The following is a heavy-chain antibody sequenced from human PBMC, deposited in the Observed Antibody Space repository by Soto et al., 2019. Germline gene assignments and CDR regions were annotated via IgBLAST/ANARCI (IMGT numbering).Heavy chain of an antibody. V-gene: IGHV3-23*01. CDR1: GFTFSSYA. D-gene: IGHD3-10*01. CDR2: VSGGGEST. Sequence: EVQLLESGGGLVQPGGSLRLSCEGSGFTFSSYAMNWVRQAPGKGLEWVSAVSGGGESTFYADSVKGRFTISRDKSKNTVTLQINSLGVDDTAVYYCSRKVPGSTSLTLCGHFDLWGRGTRFTVSS. J-gene: IGHJ2*01. CDR3: SRKVPGSTSLTLCGHFDL.